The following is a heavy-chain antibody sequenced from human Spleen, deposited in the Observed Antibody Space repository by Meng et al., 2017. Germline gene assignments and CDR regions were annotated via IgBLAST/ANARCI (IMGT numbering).Heavy chain of an antibody. CDR1: GVTFSSKT. CDR3: ASRRIYSTYGYRELEFDY. CDR2: ISSGSRYI. Sequence: GGSLRLSCAASGVTFSSKTMNWVRQAPGKGLEWVSSISSGSRYIYYRDSVKGRFTIYRDNAQNSLFLQMNSLRAEDAAVYYCASRRIYSTYGYRELEFDYWGLGSLVTVSS. J-gene: IGHJ4*02. D-gene: IGHD5-18*01. V-gene: IGHV3-21*01.